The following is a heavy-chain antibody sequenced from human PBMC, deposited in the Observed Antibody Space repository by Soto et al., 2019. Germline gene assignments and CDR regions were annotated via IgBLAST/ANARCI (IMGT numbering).Heavy chain of an antibody. V-gene: IGHV3-48*01. J-gene: IGHJ6*03. CDR1: GFTFSSYS. Sequence: PGGSLRLSCAASGFTFSSYSMNWVRQAPGKGLEWVSYISSSSSTIYYADSVKGRFTISRDNAKNSLYLQMNSLRAEDTAVYYCARALVTYCSGGSCYSDYYYYYYMDVWGKGTTVTVSS. CDR3: ARALVTYCSGGSCYSDYYYYYYMDV. CDR2: ISSSSSTI. D-gene: IGHD2-15*01.